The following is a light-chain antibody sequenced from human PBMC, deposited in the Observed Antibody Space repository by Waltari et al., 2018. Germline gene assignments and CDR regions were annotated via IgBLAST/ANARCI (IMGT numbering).Light chain of an antibody. Sequence: IVLTQSPGTLSLSPGERATLSCRAIQSVSRSLAWYQQKPGQAPKLLIYGASTRATGIPDRFTGSGSGTDFSLTISSLEPEDFAIYFCQHYVRLPATFGQGTKVEIK. J-gene: IGKJ1*01. CDR3: QHYVRLPAT. CDR1: QSVSRS. V-gene: IGKV3-20*01. CDR2: GAS.